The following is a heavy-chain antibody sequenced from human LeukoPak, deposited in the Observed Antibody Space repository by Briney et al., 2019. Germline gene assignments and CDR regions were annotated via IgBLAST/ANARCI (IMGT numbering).Heavy chain of an antibody. Sequence: ASVKVSCKVSGYTLTELSMHWARQAPGKGLEWMGGFDPEDGETIYAQKFQGRVTMTEDTSTDTAYMELSSLRSDDTAVYYCATHCSSTSCYKDWGQGTLVTVSS. J-gene: IGHJ4*02. CDR2: FDPEDGET. D-gene: IGHD2-2*02. CDR3: ATHCSSTSCYKD. V-gene: IGHV1-24*01. CDR1: GYTLTELS.